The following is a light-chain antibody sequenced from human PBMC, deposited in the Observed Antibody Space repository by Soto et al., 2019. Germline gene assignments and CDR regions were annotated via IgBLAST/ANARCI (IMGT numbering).Light chain of an antibody. CDR2: DAS. Sequence: EIVMTQSPATLSVSQGERATLSCRASQSVSSYLAWYQHKPGLAPRLLIYDASSRATGISDRFSGSGSGTDFTLTISRLEPEDFAVYYCQQYGSSPSFGGGTKVDIK. V-gene: IGKV3D-20*01. CDR3: QQYGSSPS. CDR1: QSVSSY. J-gene: IGKJ4*01.